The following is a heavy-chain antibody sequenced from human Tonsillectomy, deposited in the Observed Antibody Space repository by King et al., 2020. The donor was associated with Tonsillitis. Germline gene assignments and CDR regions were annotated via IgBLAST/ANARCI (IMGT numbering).Heavy chain of an antibody. D-gene: IGHD3-10*01. CDR3: ARIRVEFGVFLYAFDI. Sequence: VTLKESGPALVKPTQTLTLTCTFSGFSLSTSGMCVSWIRQPPGKALEWLARIDWDDDKYYSTSLRTRLTISKDTSKNQVVLRMTNMDPVDTATYYCARIRVEFGVFLYAFDIWGQGTMVTVSS. CDR1: GFSLSTSGMC. CDR2: IDWDDDK. J-gene: IGHJ3*02. V-gene: IGHV2-70*15.